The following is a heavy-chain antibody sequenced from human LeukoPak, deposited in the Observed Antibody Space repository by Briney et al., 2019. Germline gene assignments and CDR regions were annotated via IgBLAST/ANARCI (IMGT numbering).Heavy chain of an antibody. Sequence: SVKVSCQASGGTFSSYAISWVRQAPGQGLEWMGRIIPILGIANYAQKFQGRVAITADKSTSTAYMELSSLRSEDTAVYYCARLLHYDSSGSYWGQGTLVTVSS. CDR2: IIPILGIA. CDR3: ARLLHYDSSGSY. J-gene: IGHJ4*02. D-gene: IGHD3-22*01. V-gene: IGHV1-69*04. CDR1: GGTFSSYA.